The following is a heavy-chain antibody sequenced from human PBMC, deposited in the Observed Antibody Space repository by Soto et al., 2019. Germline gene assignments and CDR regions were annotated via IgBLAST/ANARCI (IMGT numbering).Heavy chain of an antibody. V-gene: IGHV1-18*04. CDR2: ISAYNGNT. Sequence: ASVKVSCKASGYTFTSYGISWVRQAPGQGLEWMGWISAYNGNTNYAQKLQGRVTMTTDTSTSTAYMELRSLRSDDTAVYYCARDYRDIVVVPAAKSYDYYGIDVWGQGTTVTVSS. J-gene: IGHJ6*02. D-gene: IGHD2-2*01. CDR3: ARDYRDIVVVPAAKSYDYYGIDV. CDR1: GYTFTSYG.